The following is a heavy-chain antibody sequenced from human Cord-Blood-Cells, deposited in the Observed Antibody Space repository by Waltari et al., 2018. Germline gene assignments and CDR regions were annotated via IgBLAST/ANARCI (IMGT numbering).Heavy chain of an antibody. CDR3: ARHRYYYDSSGYCDY. CDR1: GYSFTSYW. CDR2: IYPVDSDT. V-gene: IGHV5-51*01. Sequence: EVQLVQSGAEVKKPGESLKISCKGSGYSFTSYWIGWVRQMPGKGLEWMGIIYPVDSDTRYSPSFQGQVTISADKSISTAYLQWSSLKASDTAMYYCARHRYYYDSSGYCDYWGQGTLVTVSS. J-gene: IGHJ4*02. D-gene: IGHD3-22*01.